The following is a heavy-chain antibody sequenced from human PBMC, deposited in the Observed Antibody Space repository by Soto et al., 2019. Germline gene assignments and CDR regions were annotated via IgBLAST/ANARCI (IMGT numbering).Heavy chain of an antibody. J-gene: IGHJ4*02. CDR1: GFTFSGYG. CDR3: ARARTLVRGAPLDY. CDR2: IWYAGSNK. Sequence: QVQLVESGGGVVQPGTSLRLSCAASGFTFSGYGMHWVRQAPGKGLEWVAVIWYAGSNKYYADSVKGRFTISRDNPKNALYRQMNSLGVEDTAVYYCARARTLVRGAPLDYWGQGNLVTVSS. V-gene: IGHV3-33*01. D-gene: IGHD3-10*01.